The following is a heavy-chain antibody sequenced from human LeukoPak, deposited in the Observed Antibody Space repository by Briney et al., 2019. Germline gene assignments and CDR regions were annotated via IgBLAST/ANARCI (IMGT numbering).Heavy chain of an antibody. J-gene: IGHJ3*02. V-gene: IGHV3-21*01. CDR2: IDSSSSYI. D-gene: IGHD2-15*01. Sequence: PGGSLRLSCVASEFIFSSYSMNWVRQAPGKGLEWVSAIDSSSSYIYYADSVKGRFTISRDNAKNSLYLQMNSLRAEDTAVYYCARPDEGYCSGGSCFDAFDIWGQGTMVTVSS. CDR1: EFIFSSYS. CDR3: ARPDEGYCSGGSCFDAFDI.